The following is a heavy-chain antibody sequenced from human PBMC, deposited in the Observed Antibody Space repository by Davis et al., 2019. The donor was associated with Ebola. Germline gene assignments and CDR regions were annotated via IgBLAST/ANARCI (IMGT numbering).Heavy chain of an antibody. CDR2: FYSGGST. CDR3: ARWSSSSQSTTWGFDL. J-gene: IGHJ4*02. D-gene: IGHD6-6*01. CDR1: GFIVSDKY. V-gene: IGHV3-66*01. Sequence: GGSLRLSCAASGFIVSDKYMSWVRQAPGKGLEWVSIFYSGGSTYYADSVKGRFTISRDNSKNILYLQMNNLRVEDTAVYYCARWSSSSQSTTWGFDLWGQGTLVTVSS.